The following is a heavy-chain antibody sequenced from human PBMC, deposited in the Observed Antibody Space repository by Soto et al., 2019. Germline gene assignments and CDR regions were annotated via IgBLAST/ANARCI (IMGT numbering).Heavy chain of an antibody. CDR2: IYHSGTT. V-gene: IGHV4-38-2*01. CDR1: GDSISSGYY. CDR3: ARGFRSYYDSSGYYFSY. D-gene: IGHD3-22*01. J-gene: IGHJ4*02. Sequence: SETLSLTCAVSGDSISSGYYWAWIRQPPRKGLEWVASIYHSGTTYYNPSLTSRVTISVDTSKNQFSLKLSSVTAADTAVYYCARGFRSYYDSSGYYFSYWGQGTLVTVSS.